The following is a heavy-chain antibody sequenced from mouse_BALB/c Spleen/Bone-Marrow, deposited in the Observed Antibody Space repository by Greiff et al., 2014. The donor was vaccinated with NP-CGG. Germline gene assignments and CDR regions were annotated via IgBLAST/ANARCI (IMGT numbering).Heavy chain of an antibody. J-gene: IGHJ3*01. V-gene: IGHV14-3*02. CDR2: IDPANGNT. CDR3: ARRGDGYYAWFAY. Sequence: VQLQQPGAELVKPGASAKLSCTASGFNIKDTYMHWVKQRPEQGLEWIGRIDPANGNTKYDPKFQGKATITADTSSNTAYLQLSSLTSEDTAVYYCARRGDGYYAWFAYWGQGTLVTVSA. D-gene: IGHD2-3*01. CDR1: GFNIKDTY.